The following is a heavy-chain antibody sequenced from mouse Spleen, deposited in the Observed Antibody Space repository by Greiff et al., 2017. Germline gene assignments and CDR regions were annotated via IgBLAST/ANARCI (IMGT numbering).Heavy chain of an antibody. CDR2: IYPGSGNT. J-gene: IGHJ2*01. CDR3: ARSTGYYFDY. D-gene: IGHD4-1*01. CDR1: GYAFTNYW. Sequence: QVQLQQSGAELVRPGTSVKISCKASGYAFTNYWLGWVKQRPGHGLEWIGDIYPGSGNTYYNEKFKGKATLTADKSSSTAYMQLSSLTSEDSAVYFCARSTGYYFDYWGQGTTLTVSS. V-gene: IGHV1-63*01.